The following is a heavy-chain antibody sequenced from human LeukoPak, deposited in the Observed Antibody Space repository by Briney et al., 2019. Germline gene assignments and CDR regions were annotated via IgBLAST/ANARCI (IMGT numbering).Heavy chain of an antibody. J-gene: IGHJ6*03. CDR3: ASGIVVVPAAIDIMDV. Sequence: ASVKVSCKASGYTFTSYAINWVRQAPGQGLEWMGWINTNTGNPTYAQGFTGRFFFSLDTSVSTAYLQISSLKAEDTAVYYCASGIVVVPAAIDIMDVWGKGTTVTVSS. D-gene: IGHD2-2*01. CDR1: GYTFTSYA. CDR2: INTNTGNP. V-gene: IGHV7-4-1*02.